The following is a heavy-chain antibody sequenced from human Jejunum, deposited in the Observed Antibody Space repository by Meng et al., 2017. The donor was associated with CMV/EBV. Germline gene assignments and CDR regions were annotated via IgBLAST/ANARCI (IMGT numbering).Heavy chain of an antibody. D-gene: IGHD2-8*01. V-gene: IGHV1-2*04. CDR3: AREVRDVLSSEFGY. J-gene: IGHJ4*02. Sequence: QVRRVQSGAVVKRPGASLEVSGKASGYSFTAYYIHWVRQAPGQGLEWMGWINPNNGATYYAQQFQGWITMTSDTSINTVYVELDRLKSADTGVYYCAREVRDVLSSEFGYWGQGTLVTVSS. CDR1: GYSFTAYY. CDR2: INPNNGAT.